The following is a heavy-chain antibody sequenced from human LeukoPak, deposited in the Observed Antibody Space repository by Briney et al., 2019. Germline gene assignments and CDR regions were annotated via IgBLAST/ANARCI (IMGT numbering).Heavy chain of an antibody. V-gene: IGHV3-33*01. CDR3: ARDFRNYYYYGMDV. Sequence: PGRSLRLSCAASGFTFSSYGMHWVRQAPGKGLEWVAVIWYDGSNKYYADSVKGRFTISRDNSKNTLYLQMNSLRAEDTAAYYCARDFRNYYYYGMDVWGKGTTVTVSS. J-gene: IGHJ6*04. CDR2: IWYDGSNK. CDR1: GFTFSSYG.